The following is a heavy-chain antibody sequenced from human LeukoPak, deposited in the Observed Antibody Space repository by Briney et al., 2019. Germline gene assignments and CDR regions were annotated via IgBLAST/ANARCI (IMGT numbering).Heavy chain of an antibody. V-gene: IGHV5-51*01. Sequence: GESLKISSKGSGYSFTSYWIGWVRQMPGKGLEWMGIIYPGDSDTRYSPSFQGQVTISADESISTAYLQWSSLKASDTAMYYCARHPSSSSRDRFDYWGQGTLVTVSS. CDR1: GYSFTSYW. CDR2: IYPGDSDT. CDR3: ARHPSSSSRDRFDY. J-gene: IGHJ4*02. D-gene: IGHD6-13*01.